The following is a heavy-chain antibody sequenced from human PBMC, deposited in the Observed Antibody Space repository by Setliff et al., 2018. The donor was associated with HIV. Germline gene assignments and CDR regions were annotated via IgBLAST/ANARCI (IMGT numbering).Heavy chain of an antibody. J-gene: IGHJ4*02. CDR2: VDPQDGET. CDR3: ATFPIECSGGSCYASGVDY. CDR1: GYTFTDYY. D-gene: IGHD2-15*01. V-gene: IGHV1-69-2*01. Sequence: ASVKVSCKASGYTFTDYYIHWVQQAPGKGLEWMGRVDPQDGETLYAEEFQGRVTISADTSTDTAYVELSSLRSEDTAVYYCATFPIECSGGSCYASGVDYWGQGTLVTSP.